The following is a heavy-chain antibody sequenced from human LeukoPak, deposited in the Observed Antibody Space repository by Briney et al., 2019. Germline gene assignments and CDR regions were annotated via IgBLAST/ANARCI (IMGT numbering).Heavy chain of an antibody. V-gene: IGHV1-2*02. CDR1: GYTFAGYY. CDR2: INPNSGGT. J-gene: IGHJ6*02. D-gene: IGHD3-22*01. Sequence: ASVKVSCKASGYTFAGYYMHWVRQAPGQGLEWMGWINPNSGGTNYAQKFQGRVTMTRDTSISTAYMELSRLRSDDAAVYYCARESIYYYYDKGGMVGGMDVWGQGTTVTVSS. CDR3: ARESIYYYYDKGGMVGGMDV.